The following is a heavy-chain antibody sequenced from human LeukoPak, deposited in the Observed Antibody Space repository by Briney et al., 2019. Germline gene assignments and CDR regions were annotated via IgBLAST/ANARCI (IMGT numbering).Heavy chain of an antibody. CDR3: ARPYSGSYYYYYMDV. V-gene: IGHV3-20*01. Sequence: GGSLRLSCAASGFTFDDYGMSWVRQAPGKGLEWVSGINWNGGSTGYADSVKGRFTISRDNAKNSLYLQMNSLRAEDTALYHCARPYSGSYYYYYMDVWDKGTTVTVSS. D-gene: IGHD1-26*01. CDR2: INWNGGST. J-gene: IGHJ6*03. CDR1: GFTFDDYG.